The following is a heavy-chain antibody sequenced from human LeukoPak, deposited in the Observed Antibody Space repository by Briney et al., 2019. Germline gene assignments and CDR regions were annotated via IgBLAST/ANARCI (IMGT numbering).Heavy chain of an antibody. D-gene: IGHD5-18*01. Sequence: GGSLRLSCAASGFTFSSYWMSWVRQAPGKGLEWVANIKQDGSEKYYVDSAKGRFTISRDNAKNSLYLQMNSLRAEDTAVYYCAREVAGGYSLIIDYWGQGTLVTVSS. CDR3: AREVAGGYSLIIDY. CDR2: IKQDGSEK. J-gene: IGHJ4*02. CDR1: GFTFSSYW. V-gene: IGHV3-7*01.